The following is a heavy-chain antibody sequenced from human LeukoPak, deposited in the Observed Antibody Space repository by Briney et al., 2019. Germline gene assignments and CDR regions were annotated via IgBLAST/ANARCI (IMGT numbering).Heavy chain of an antibody. J-gene: IGHJ4*02. CDR2: ISYDGSNK. CDR3: AKEYCSNSVCHSLDY. V-gene: IGHV3-30*18. CDR1: GFTYSSSG. Sequence: AGGSLRLSCAASGFTYSSSGMHWVRQAPGKGLEWVAVISYDGSNKYYADSVKGRFTFSRDNSKNTLYLQMNSLRAEDTAVYYCAKEYCSNSVCHSLDYWGQRTLVTVSS. D-gene: IGHD2-8*01.